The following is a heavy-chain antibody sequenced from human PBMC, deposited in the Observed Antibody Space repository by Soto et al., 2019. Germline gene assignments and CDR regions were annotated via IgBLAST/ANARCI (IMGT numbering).Heavy chain of an antibody. D-gene: IGHD3-22*01. CDR2: IYYSGST. Sequence: SETLSLTCTVSGGSISSSSYYWGWIRQPPGKGLGWIGSIYYSGSTYYNPSLKSRVTISVDTSKNQFSLKLSSVTAADTAVYYCARHLDGRPYYYDSSEITSYYYYGMDVWGQGTTVTVSS. CDR3: ARHLDGRPYYYDSSEITSYYYYGMDV. V-gene: IGHV4-39*01. CDR1: GGSISSSSYY. J-gene: IGHJ6*02.